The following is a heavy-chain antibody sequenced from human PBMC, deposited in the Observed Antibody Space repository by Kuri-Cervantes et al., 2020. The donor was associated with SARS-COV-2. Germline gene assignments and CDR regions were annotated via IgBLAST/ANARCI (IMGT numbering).Heavy chain of an antibody. CDR3: ARDRYYDSSGYHNAFDI. Sequence: SETLSLTCTVSGGSISSGDYYWSWIRQPPGKGLEWIGYIYYSGSTYYNPSLKSRVTISVDTSKNQFSLKLSSVTAADTAVYYCARDRYYDSSGYHNAFDIWGQGTMVTVSS. V-gene: IGHV4-30-4*08. J-gene: IGHJ3*02. CDR1: GGSISSGDYY. CDR2: IYYSGST. D-gene: IGHD3-22*01.